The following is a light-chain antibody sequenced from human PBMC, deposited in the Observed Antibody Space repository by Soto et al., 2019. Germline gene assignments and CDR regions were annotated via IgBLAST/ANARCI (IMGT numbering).Light chain of an antibody. CDR1: SSDVGGYQY. Sequence: QSALTQPASVSGSPGQSVTISCTGTSSDVGGYQYVTWYQQHPGKAPKLMIYEVSNRPSGVSNRFSGSKSGNTASLTISGLQAEAEADYYCSSYTSSRTLLYVFGTGTKVTVL. J-gene: IGLJ1*01. CDR3: SSYTSSRTLLYV. V-gene: IGLV2-14*01. CDR2: EVS.